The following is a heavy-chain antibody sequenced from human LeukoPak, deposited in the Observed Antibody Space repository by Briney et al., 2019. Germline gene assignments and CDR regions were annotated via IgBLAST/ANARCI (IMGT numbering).Heavy chain of an antibody. Sequence: SETLSLTCTVSGGSISNNGNYWGWIRQPPGKGLEWIGSIYYSGSTNYNPSLKSRVTISVDTSKNQFSLKPSSVTAADTAVYYCASPASYELDAFDIWGQGTMVTVSS. V-gene: IGHV4-39*07. CDR2: IYYSGST. J-gene: IGHJ3*02. CDR1: GGSISNNGNY. CDR3: ASPASYELDAFDI. D-gene: IGHD3-3*01.